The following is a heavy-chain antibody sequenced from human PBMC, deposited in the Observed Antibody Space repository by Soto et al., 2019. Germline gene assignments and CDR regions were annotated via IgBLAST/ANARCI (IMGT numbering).Heavy chain of an antibody. CDR1: GFTFSSYG. Sequence: QVQLVESGGGVVQPGRSLRLSCAASGFTFSSYGMHWVRQAPGKGLEWVAVIWYDGSNKYYADSVKGRFTISRDNSKNPLDLEMNSLRAEDKAVYYCARESGIAVAGLFSGNFDYWGQGTLVTVSS. CDR3: ARESGIAVAGLFSGNFDY. J-gene: IGHJ4*02. V-gene: IGHV3-33*01. D-gene: IGHD6-19*01. CDR2: IWYDGSNK.